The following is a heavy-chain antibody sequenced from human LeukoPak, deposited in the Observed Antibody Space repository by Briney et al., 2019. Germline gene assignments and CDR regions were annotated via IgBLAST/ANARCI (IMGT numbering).Heavy chain of an antibody. CDR1: GASISGYY. V-gene: IGHV4-4*07. CDR2: IYTSGST. CDR3: ARDGRNLYNQFDY. D-gene: IGHD1-1*01. J-gene: IGHJ4*02. Sequence: SETLSLTCTVSGASISGYYWSWIRQPAGKGLEWIGRIYTSGSTNYNPSLKSRVTMSVDTSKNHFSLKVNSVTAADTAVYYCARDGRNLYNQFDYWGQGTLVTVSS.